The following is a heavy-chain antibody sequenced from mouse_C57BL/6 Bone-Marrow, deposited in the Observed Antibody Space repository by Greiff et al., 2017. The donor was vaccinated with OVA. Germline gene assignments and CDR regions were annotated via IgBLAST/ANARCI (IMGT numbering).Heavy chain of an antibody. Sequence: QVQLKESGAELVKPGASVKLSCKASGYTFTSYWMHWVKQRPGQGLEWIGMIHPNSGSTNYNEKFKSKATLTVDKSSSTAYMQLSSLTSEDSAVYYCARYTPYAMDYWGQGTSVTVSS. J-gene: IGHJ4*01. CDR3: ARYTPYAMDY. CDR2: IHPNSGST. CDR1: GYTFTSYW. V-gene: IGHV1-64*01.